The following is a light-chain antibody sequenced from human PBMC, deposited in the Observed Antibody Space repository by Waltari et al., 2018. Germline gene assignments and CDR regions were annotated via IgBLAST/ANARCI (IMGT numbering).Light chain of an antibody. Sequence: EIVMTKSPAILSVSPWESATLSCRASQGVSSHLAWYQQKPGQAHRLLIYGASTRATGVPVRFSGSGSGTEFTLTISSLQSEDFAAYYCQHYFNWPRTFGQGTKVEVK. CDR3: QHYFNWPRT. J-gene: IGKJ1*01. CDR1: QGVSSH. CDR2: GAS. V-gene: IGKV3-15*01.